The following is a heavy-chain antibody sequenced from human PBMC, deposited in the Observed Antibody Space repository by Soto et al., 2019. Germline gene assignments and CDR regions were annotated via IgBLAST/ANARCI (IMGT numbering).Heavy chain of an antibody. D-gene: IGHD3-10*02. J-gene: IGHJ6*02. CDR1: GFTFSGSA. Sequence: PGGSLRLSCAASGFTFSGSAMHWVRQASGKGLEWVGRIRSKANSYATAYAASVKGRFTISRDDSKNTAYLQMNSLKTEDTAVYYCTRVFHYYYGMDVWGQGTTVTVSS. V-gene: IGHV3-73*01. CDR2: IRSKANSYAT. CDR3: TRVFHYYYGMDV.